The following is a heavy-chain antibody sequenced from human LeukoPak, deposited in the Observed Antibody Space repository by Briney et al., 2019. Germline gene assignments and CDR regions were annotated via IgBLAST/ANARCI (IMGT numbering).Heavy chain of an antibody. CDR2: IIAIFGTG. CDR1: GGTFSNYA. J-gene: IGHJ5*02. D-gene: IGHD3-10*01. CDR3: ARWVGDAPWWFDP. V-gene: IGHV1-69*13. Sequence: SVKVSCKASGGTFSNYAISWVRQAPGQGLEWMGGIIAIFGTGKHAQKFQGRVTITADESTRTAYMELRSLRSEDTAVYYCARWVGDAPWWFDPWGQGTLVTVSS.